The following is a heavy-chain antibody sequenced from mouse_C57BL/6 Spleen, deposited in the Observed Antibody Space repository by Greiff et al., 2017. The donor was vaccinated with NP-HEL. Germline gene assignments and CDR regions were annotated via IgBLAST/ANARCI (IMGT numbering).Heavy chain of an antibody. Sequence: KLQESGPGLVKPSQSLFLTCSITGFPITSGYYWIWIRQSPGKPLEWMGYITHSGETFYNPSLQSPISITRETSKNQFFLQLNSVTTEDTAMYYCAGVTTVNWYFDVWGTGTTVTVSS. V-gene: IGHV12-3*01. J-gene: IGHJ1*03. D-gene: IGHD1-1*01. CDR1: GFPITSGYY. CDR3: AGVTTVNWYFDV. CDR2: ITHSGET.